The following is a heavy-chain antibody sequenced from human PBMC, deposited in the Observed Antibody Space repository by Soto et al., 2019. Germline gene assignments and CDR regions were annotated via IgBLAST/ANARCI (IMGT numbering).Heavy chain of an antibody. CDR1: GYTITSKY. V-gene: IGHV1-46*01. Sequence: ASVKVSCKASGYTITSKYLHWVRQAPGQGFEWLGIINPSGGSTTYARKFQGRIAMTRDTSTSTVYMELSSLRSEDTAVYFCARAVEAAAGYYYYFGMDVWGQGTTVTVSS. J-gene: IGHJ6*02. CDR2: INPSGGST. CDR3: ARAVEAAAGYYYYFGMDV. D-gene: IGHD6-13*01.